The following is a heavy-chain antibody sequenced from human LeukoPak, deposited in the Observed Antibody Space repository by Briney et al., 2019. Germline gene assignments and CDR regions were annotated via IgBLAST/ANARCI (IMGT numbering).Heavy chain of an antibody. Sequence: GASVKVSCKASGYTFTSYYMHWVRQAPGQGLEGMGIINPSGGSTSYTQKFQGRVAMTRDTSTSTVYMELSSLRSEDTAVYYCARDSGMKQQLDYFDYWGQGTLVTVSS. CDR3: ARDSGMKQQLDYFDY. V-gene: IGHV1-46*01. CDR2: INPSGGST. CDR1: GYTFTSYY. J-gene: IGHJ4*02. D-gene: IGHD6-13*01.